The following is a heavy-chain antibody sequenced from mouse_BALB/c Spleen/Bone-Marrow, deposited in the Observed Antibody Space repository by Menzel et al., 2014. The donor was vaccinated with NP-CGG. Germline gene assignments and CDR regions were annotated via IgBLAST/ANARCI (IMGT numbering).Heavy chain of an antibody. Sequence: QAQLQQPGAELVKPGASVKMSCKASGYTFTSYWMHWVKQRPGQGLEWIGVIDPSDSYTSYNQKFKGKATLTVDTSSSTAYMQLSSLTSEDSAVYYCTRRGYYAMDYWGQGTSVTVSS. V-gene: IGHV1S127*01. J-gene: IGHJ4*01. CDR2: IDPSDSYT. CDR3: TRRGYYAMDY. CDR1: GYTFTSYW.